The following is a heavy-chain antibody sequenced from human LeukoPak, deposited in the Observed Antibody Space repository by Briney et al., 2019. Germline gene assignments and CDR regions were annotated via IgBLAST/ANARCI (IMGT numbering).Heavy chain of an antibody. CDR1: GFTFSSYA. J-gene: IGHJ4*02. Sequence: PGGSLRLSCAASGFTFSSYAMHWVRQAPGKGLEWVAVISYDGSNKYYADSVKGRFTISRDNSKNTLYLQMNSLRAEDTAVYYCARESANYYGSGSSPHYYFDYWGQGTLVTVSS. CDR3: ARESANYYGSGSSPHYYFDY. D-gene: IGHD3-10*01. V-gene: IGHV3-30*04. CDR2: ISYDGSNK.